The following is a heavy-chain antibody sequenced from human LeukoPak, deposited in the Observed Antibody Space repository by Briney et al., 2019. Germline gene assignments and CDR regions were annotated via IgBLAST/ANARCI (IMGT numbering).Heavy chain of an antibody. CDR3: ARGRAISYYYGMDV. CDR2: IYYSGST. CDR1: GGSISNGGYY. J-gene: IGHJ6*02. Sequence: SETLSLTCTVSGGSISNGGYYWSWIRQPPGKGLEWIGYIYYSGSTNYNPSLKSRVTISVDTSKNQFSLKLSSVTAADTAVYYCARGRAISYYYGMDVWGQGTTVTVSS. V-gene: IGHV4-61*08.